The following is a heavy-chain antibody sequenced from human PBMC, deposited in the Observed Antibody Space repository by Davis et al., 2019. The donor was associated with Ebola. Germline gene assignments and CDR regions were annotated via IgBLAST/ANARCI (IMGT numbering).Heavy chain of an antibody. Sequence: ASVKVSCKASGYTFTDYYIHWVRQAPGRGLECMGWINANSGVTHSAQKFQGRVTMTRDTSISTAYMELTRLTSDDTAVYYCARGVSGYWGQGTLVTVSS. D-gene: IGHD3-10*01. CDR1: GYTFTDYY. V-gene: IGHV1-2*02. J-gene: IGHJ4*02. CDR2: INANSGVT. CDR3: ARGVSGY.